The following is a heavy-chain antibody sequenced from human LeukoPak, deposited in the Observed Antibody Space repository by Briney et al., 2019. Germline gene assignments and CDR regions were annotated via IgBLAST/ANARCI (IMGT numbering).Heavy chain of an antibody. CDR2: IKQDGSEK. CDR1: GFTFSSYW. J-gene: IGHJ4*02. V-gene: IGHV3-7*01. D-gene: IGHD4/OR15-4a*01. Sequence: GGSLRLSCAASGFTFSSYWMSWVRQAPGKGLEWVANIKQDGSEKYYADSVKGRFTVSRDNSQNTVYLQMNSLRTEDTAMYSCARGTWGANYYPFDYWGQGTLITVSS. CDR3: ARGTWGANYYPFDY.